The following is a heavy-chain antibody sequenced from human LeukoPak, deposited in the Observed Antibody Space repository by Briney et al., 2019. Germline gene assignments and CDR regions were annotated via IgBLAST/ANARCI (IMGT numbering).Heavy chain of an antibody. CDR1: GGSISSSSYY. Sequence: SETLSLTCSVSGGSISSSSYYWGWIRQAPGKGLEWIGDVERRGYTNYNPSLRGRLTMSVDASKNQISLRLTSVTAADTAVYYCAKGLRQIWFGELNVAFDIWGQGTMVHVSS. CDR3: AKGLRQIWFGELNVAFDI. J-gene: IGHJ3*02. D-gene: IGHD3-10*01. CDR2: VERRGYT. V-gene: IGHV4-39*07.